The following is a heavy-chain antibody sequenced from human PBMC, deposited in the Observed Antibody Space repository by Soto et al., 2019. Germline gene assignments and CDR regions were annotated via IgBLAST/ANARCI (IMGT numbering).Heavy chain of an antibody. CDR2: IKSDGSST. J-gene: IGHJ5*02. Sequence: GGSLRLSCAASGFTFSTYWMHWVRQAPGKGLVWVSRIKSDGSSTTYADSVKGCFTISRDNAKNTLYLQMNSLRVEDTAVYYCARSDWFDPWGQGTLVTVSS. CDR3: ARSDWFDP. CDR1: GFTFSTYW. V-gene: IGHV3-74*01.